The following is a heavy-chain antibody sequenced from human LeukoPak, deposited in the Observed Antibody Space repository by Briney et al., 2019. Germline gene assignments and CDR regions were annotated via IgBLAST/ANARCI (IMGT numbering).Heavy chain of an antibody. V-gene: IGHV4-39*01. D-gene: IGHD6-6*01. CDR1: GASISSSSVY. J-gene: IGHJ4*02. CDR3: ARHESIAAPFDF. Sequence: SETLSLTCTVSGASISSSSVYWGWIRQPPGKGLEWIGSIYYIGSAYYNPSLQSRVTISVHTYKNQFSLKLSSVTAADTAVYYCARHESIAAPFDFWGQGALVTFSS. CDR2: IYYIGSA.